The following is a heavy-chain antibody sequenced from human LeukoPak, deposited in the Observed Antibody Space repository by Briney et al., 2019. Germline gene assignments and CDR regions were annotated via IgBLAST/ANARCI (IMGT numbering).Heavy chain of an antibody. V-gene: IGHV5-51*01. Sequence: GESLKISCKASGYSFRSFWIGWVRQMPGKGLEWMGIIYPGDSDTRYSPSFQGQVTISADKSISTAYLQWSSLKASDTAMYYCARRLRGGVAAAKANGAFDIWGQGTMVTVSS. CDR3: ARRLRGGVAAAKANGAFDI. CDR2: IYPGDSDT. D-gene: IGHD2-15*01. CDR1: GYSFRSFW. J-gene: IGHJ3*02.